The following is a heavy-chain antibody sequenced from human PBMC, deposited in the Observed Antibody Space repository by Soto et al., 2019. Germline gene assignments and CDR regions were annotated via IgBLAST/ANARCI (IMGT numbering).Heavy chain of an antibody. J-gene: IGHJ6*03. Sequence: PGESLRLSCAASGFTFSSYGMHWVRQAPGKGLEWVAVISYDGSNKYYADSVKGRFTISRDNSKNTLYLQMNSLRAEDTAVYYCAKDLTTMVRGQFYYMDVWGKGT. V-gene: IGHV3-30*18. D-gene: IGHD3-10*01. CDR3: AKDLTTMVRGQFYYMDV. CDR2: ISYDGSNK. CDR1: GFTFSSYG.